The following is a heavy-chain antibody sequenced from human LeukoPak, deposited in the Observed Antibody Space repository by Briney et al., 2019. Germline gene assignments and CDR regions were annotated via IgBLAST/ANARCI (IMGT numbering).Heavy chain of an antibody. V-gene: IGHV3-48*02. D-gene: IGHD3-3*01. Sequence: HPGGSLRLSCAASGFTFSSYSMNWVRQAPGKGLEWVSYISSSSSTIYYADSVKGRFTISRDNAKNSLYLQMNSLRDEDTAVYYCARAEMGDFWSGYYRYYFDYWGQGTLVTVSS. J-gene: IGHJ4*02. CDR3: ARAEMGDFWSGYYRYYFDY. CDR2: ISSSSSTI. CDR1: GFTFSSYS.